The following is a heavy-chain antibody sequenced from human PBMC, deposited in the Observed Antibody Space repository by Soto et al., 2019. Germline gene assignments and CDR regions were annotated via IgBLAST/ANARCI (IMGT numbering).Heavy chain of an antibody. CDR2: IYWDDDK. V-gene: IGHV2-5*02. J-gene: IGHJ4*02. Sequence: QITLKESGPTLVKPTQTLTVTCTFSGFSLSNGGEGVGWIRQPPGKALEYLGVIYWDDDKRYSPSLKSRVTITKDTSKNQVVLTMTNMDPVDTATYYCAHRRGGYNWHDGDFDYWGQGTLVTVSS. D-gene: IGHD1-20*01. CDR3: AHRRGGYNWHDGDFDY. CDR1: GFSLSNGGEG.